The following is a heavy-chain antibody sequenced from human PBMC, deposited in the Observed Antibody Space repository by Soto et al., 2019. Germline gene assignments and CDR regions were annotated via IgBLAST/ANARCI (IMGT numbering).Heavy chain of an antibody. D-gene: IGHD3-22*01. CDR2: IIPLVRTT. J-gene: IGHJ4*02. Sequence: QVQLVQSGAEVKKPGSSVKVSCVASGGTFSTYGVSWVRQAPGQGFEWMGGIIPLVRTTNYAQRFQGRVSISVDESMTTAYMEMRSLRSDDTAVYFCAREADRRWRHLFDYWGQGTLVTVSS. CDR1: GGTFSTYG. CDR3: AREADRRWRHLFDY. V-gene: IGHV1-69*01.